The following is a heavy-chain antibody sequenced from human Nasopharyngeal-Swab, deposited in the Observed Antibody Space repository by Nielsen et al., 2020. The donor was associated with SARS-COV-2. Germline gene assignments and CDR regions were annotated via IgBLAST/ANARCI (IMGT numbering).Heavy chain of an antibody. CDR1: GFTFSSYG. J-gene: IGHJ4*02. CDR3: AKTKRYCSGGSCYRFDY. D-gene: IGHD2-15*01. CDR2: ISYDGSNK. Sequence: GESLKISCAASGFTFSSYGMHWVRQAPGKGLEWVAVISYDGSNKYYADSVKGRFTISRDNSKNTLYLQMNSLRAEDTAVYYCAKTKRYCSGGSCYRFDYWGQGTLVIVSS. V-gene: IGHV3-30*18.